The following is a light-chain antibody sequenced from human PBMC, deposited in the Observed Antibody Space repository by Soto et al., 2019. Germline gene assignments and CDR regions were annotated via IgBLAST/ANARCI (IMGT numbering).Light chain of an antibody. Sequence: DFVMTQSPDSLAVSLGETATITCKSSQSVLYSSNNMNYLSWYQQKPGQPPKLLIYWASTRKSGVPDRISGSGSGTDFTLNISSLQAEDVAVYYCQQYYSIPLTYGGGTKVEIK. CDR3: QQYYSIPLT. CDR2: WAS. J-gene: IGKJ4*01. CDR1: QSVLYSSNNMNY. V-gene: IGKV4-1*01.